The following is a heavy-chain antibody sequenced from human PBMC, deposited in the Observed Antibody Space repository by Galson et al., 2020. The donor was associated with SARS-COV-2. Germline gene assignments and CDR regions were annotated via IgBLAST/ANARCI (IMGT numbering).Heavy chain of an antibody. CDR3: ARRGFCSDVGCFCRQADPYDY. Sequence: KIGESLKISCKGSGYRFTSYWIGWVRQMPGKGLEWMGIIYPGDSDTRYSPSFQGQVTISADKSINTAYLQWSSLKASDTAMYYCARRGFCSDVGCFCRQADPYDYWGQGTLVTVSS. V-gene: IGHV5-51*01. CDR2: IYPGDSDT. D-gene: IGHD3-3*01. CDR1: GYRFTSYW. J-gene: IGHJ4*02.